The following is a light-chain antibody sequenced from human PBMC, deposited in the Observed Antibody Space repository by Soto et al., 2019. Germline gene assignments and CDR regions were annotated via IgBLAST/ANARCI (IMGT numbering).Light chain of an antibody. CDR1: QSVSAY. J-gene: IGKJ4*01. Sequence: EILLTQSPATLSLSPGERATLSCRASQSVSAYLAWYQQRPGQGPRLLIYDVSVRATGIPARFTGSGSGTDFTLTISSLEPEDFAIYYCQQRSNWPPGFGGGTKVDIK. CDR3: QQRSNWPPG. CDR2: DVS. V-gene: IGKV3-11*01.